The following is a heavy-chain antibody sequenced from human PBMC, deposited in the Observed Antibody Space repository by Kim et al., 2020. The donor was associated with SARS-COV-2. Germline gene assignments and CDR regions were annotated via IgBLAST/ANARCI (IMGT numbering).Heavy chain of an antibody. CDR2: T. CDR3: ARQWGSGSYDY. D-gene: IGHD1-26*01. J-gene: IGHJ4*02. V-gene: IGHV5-51*01. Sequence: TRYSPSFQGQVTISADKSINTAYLQWSRLKASDTAMYYCARQWGSGSYDYWGLGTLVTVSS.